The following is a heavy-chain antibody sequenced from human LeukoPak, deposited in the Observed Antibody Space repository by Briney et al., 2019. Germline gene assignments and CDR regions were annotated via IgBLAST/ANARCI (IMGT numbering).Heavy chain of an antibody. CDR1: GGSISSSNW. Sequence: PSGTLSLTCAVSGGSISSSNWWSWVRQPPGKGLEWIGEIYHSGSTNYNPSLKSRVTISVDKSKNQFSLKLSSVTAADTAVYYCARVTPPELTYYFDYWGQGTLSPSPQ. CDR2: IYHSGST. J-gene: IGHJ4*02. V-gene: IGHV4-4*02. D-gene: IGHD2-21*02. CDR3: ARVTPPELTYYFDY.